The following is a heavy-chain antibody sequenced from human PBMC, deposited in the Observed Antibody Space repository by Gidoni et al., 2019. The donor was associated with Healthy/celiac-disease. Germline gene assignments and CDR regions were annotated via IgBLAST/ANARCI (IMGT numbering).Heavy chain of an antibody. V-gene: IGHV3-30*18. CDR3: AKSPSRRWELLGY. CDR1: GFTFSSYG. J-gene: IGHJ4*02. Sequence: QVQLVESGGGVVQPGRSLRLSCAASGFTFSSYGMHWVRQAPGKGLEWVAVISYDGSNKYYADSVKGRFTISRDNSKNTLYLQMNSLRAEDTAVYYCAKSPSRRWELLGYWGQGTLVTVSS. D-gene: IGHD1-26*01. CDR2: ISYDGSNK.